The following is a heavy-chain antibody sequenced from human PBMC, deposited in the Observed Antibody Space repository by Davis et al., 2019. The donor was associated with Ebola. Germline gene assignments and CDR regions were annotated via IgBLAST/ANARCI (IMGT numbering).Heavy chain of an antibody. J-gene: IGHJ1*01. CDR3: ARGAPGAICGGGCSEYFEQ. CDR1: GFTFSRYN. D-gene: IGHD2-21*02. V-gene: IGHV3-33*01. CDR2: IWHDGINK. Sequence: GGSLRLSCAASGFTFSRYNLHWVRQPPGKGLEWVSMIWHDGINKYYVDSVKGRFTISRDNLKNTLYLQMNTLRVEDTAVYYCARGAPGAICGGGCSEYFEQWGQGTLVTVSP.